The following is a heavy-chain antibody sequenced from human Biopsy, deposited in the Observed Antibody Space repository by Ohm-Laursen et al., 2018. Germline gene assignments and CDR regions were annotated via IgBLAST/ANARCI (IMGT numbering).Heavy chain of an antibody. J-gene: IGHJ3*02. D-gene: IGHD6-19*01. V-gene: IGHV4-59*08. CDR3: AKHGSGWTGDDALHI. Sequence: SDTLSLTCTVSGGSISGSSWSWIRQAPGRGLEWVGYISYSESPSNNPALKSRITISVDTSKNKISLQVTSVSAADTAVYYCAKHGSGWTGDDALHIWGQGTMVTVSS. CDR1: GGSISGSS. CDR2: ISYSESP.